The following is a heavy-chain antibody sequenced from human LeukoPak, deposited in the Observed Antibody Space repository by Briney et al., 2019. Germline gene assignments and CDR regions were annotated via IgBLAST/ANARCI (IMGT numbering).Heavy chain of an antibody. CDR2: INPNSGGT. CDR1: GYTFTGYY. CDR3: ATVDIVATRPFDY. D-gene: IGHD5-12*01. J-gene: IGHJ4*02. V-gene: IGHV1-2*02. Sequence: ASVKVSCKASGYTFTGYYMHWVRQAPGQGLEWMGWINPNSGGTNYAQKFQGRVTMTRDTSISTAYMELSRLRSDDTAVYYCATVDIVATRPFDYWGQGTLVTVSS.